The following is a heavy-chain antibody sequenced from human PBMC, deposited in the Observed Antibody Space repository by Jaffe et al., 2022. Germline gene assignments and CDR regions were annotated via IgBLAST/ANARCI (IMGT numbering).Heavy chain of an antibody. Sequence: EVQLVESGGVVVQPGGSLRLSCAASGFTFDDYTMHWVRQAPGKGLEWVSLISWDGGSTYYADSVKGRFTISRDNSKNSLYLQMNSLRTEDTALYYCAKGGSSTGYSSSWYGNSYYYMDVWGKGTTVTVSS. J-gene: IGHJ6*03. CDR2: ISWDGGST. V-gene: IGHV3-43*01. CDR1: GFTFDDYT. D-gene: IGHD6-13*01. CDR3: AKGGSSTGYSSSWYGNSYYYMDV.